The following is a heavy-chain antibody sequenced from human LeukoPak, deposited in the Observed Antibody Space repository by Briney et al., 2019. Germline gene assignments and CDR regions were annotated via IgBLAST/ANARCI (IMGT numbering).Heavy chain of an antibody. J-gene: IGHJ4*02. CDR2: IKSDDSST. Sequence: GGFLRLSCAASGFTFSSYWMHWVRQAPGKGLVWVSRIKSDDSSTSYADSVKGRFTISRDNAKNTLYLQMNSLRAEDTAVYYCARGDGGSYQGRFDYWGQGTPVTVSS. V-gene: IGHV3-74*01. D-gene: IGHD1-26*01. CDR1: GFTFSSYW. CDR3: ARGDGGSYQGRFDY.